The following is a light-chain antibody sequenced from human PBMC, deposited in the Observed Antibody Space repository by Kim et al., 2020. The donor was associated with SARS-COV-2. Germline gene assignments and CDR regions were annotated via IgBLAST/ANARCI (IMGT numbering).Light chain of an antibody. CDR1: SLRSYY. CDR2: GKN. J-gene: IGLJ2*01. CDR3: NSRDSNDNVV. Sequence: ALGQTVRITCQGDSLRSYYATWYQQKPGQAPIVVIYGKNNRPSGIPDRFSGSSSGNTASLTITGIQAGDEADYYCNSRDSNDNVVFGGGTKLTVL. V-gene: IGLV3-19*01.